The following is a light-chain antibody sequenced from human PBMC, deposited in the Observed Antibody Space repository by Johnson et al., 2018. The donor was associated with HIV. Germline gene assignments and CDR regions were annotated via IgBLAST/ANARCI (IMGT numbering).Light chain of an antibody. V-gene: IGLV1-51*01. CDR2: DNN. J-gene: IGLJ1*01. Sequence: VLTQPPSVSAAPGQKVTISCSGSNSNIGNNYVSWYQQLPHTAPRLLISDNNTRPSGIPYRFSGSKSGASATLDITVLQTGDEADYYCGTWDNSLNVYVFGTGTKVTVL. CDR1: NSNIGNNY. CDR3: GTWDNSLNVYV.